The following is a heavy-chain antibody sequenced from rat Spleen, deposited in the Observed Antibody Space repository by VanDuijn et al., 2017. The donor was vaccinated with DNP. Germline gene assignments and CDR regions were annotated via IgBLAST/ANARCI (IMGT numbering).Heavy chain of an antibody. CDR3: ARCLGYLYFDF. CDR2: INYSGST. D-gene: IGHD1-7*01. Sequence: EVQLQESGPGLLKPSQSLSLTCSVTGFSITSNYWAWIRKLPGNKMEWIGYINYSGSTGYNPSLKSRNSITRDTSKNKFFLQLNSVTTEDTATYYCARCLGYLYFDFWGPGTMVTVSS. V-gene: IGHV3-1*01. CDR1: GFSITSNY. J-gene: IGHJ1*01.